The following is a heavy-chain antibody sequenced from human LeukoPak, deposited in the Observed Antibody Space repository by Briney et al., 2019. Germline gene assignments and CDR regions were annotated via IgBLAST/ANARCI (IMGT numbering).Heavy chain of an antibody. V-gene: IGHV4-59*08. J-gene: IGHJ2*01. CDR1: GGSISSYY. CDR2: IYYSGST. CDR3: ARTSGANWYFDL. Sequence: PSETLSLTCTVSGGSISSYYWSWLRQPPGKGLEWIGYIYYSGSTNYNPSLKSRVTISVDTSKNQFSLKLSSVTAADTAVYYCARTSGANWYFDLWGRGTLVTVSS. D-gene: IGHD4/OR15-4a*01.